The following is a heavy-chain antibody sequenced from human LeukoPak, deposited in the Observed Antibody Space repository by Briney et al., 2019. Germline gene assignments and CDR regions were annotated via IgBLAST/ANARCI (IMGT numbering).Heavy chain of an antibody. J-gene: IGHJ4*02. D-gene: IGHD5-12*01. CDR2: ISYDGSNK. CDR1: GFTFSSYG. V-gene: IGHV3-30*03. Sequence: GGSLRLSCAASGFTFSSYGMHWVRQAPGKGLEWVAVISYDGSNKYYADSVKGRFTISGDNAKNSLYLQMNSLRAEDTAVYYCARDPYSGYDPYYFDFWGQGTLVTVSS. CDR3: ARDPYSGYDPYYFDF.